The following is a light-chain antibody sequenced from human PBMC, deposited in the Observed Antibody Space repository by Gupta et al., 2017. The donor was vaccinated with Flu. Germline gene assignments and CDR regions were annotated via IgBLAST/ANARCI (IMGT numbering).Light chain of an antibody. V-gene: IGKV1-5*03. CDR1: QSISSW. Sequence: GDRVTITCRASQSISSWLAWYQQKPGKAPKFLIYQASTLESGVPPRFSGSGSGTEFTLTINSLQPDDFATYYCQQYNSYPFSFGPGTQVDIK. CDR3: QQYNSYPFS. J-gene: IGKJ3*01. CDR2: QAS.